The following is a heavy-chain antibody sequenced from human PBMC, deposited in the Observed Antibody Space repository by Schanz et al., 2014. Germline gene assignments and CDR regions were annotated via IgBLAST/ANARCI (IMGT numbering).Heavy chain of an antibody. D-gene: IGHD5-12*01. V-gene: IGHV1-2*06. Sequence: QVQLVQSGAEVKKPGASVQVSCKASGYTFTAYFIHWVRQAPGQGLEWMGRINPNTGGTNFAQKFQGRVTMTRDTSITTAYMDLSGLTSDDTAVYYCAREKGHGYSGLSWGQGTLLAVSS. CDR2: INPNTGGT. J-gene: IGHJ5*02. CDR1: GYTFTAYF. CDR3: AREKGHGYSGLS.